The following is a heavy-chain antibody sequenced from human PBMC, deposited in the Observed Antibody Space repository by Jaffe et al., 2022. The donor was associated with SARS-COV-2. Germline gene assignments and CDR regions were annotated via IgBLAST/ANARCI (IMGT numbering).Heavy chain of an antibody. J-gene: IGHJ6*03. CDR2: IDWDDDK. CDR1: GFSLSTSGMC. CDR3: ARIMGFGESWPHMDV. D-gene: IGHD3-10*01. Sequence: QVTLRESGPALVKPTQTLTLTCTFSGFSLSTSGMCVSWIRQPPGKALEWLALIDWDDDKYYSTSLKTRLTISKDTSKNQVVLTMTNMDPVDTATYYCARIMGFGESWPHMDVWGKGTTVTVSS. V-gene: IGHV2-70*01.